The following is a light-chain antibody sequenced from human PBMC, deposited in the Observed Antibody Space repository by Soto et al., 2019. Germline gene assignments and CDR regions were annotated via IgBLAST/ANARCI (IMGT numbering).Light chain of an antibody. V-gene: IGKV1-33*01. Sequence: DIQMTQSPSSLSASVGDRVTITCQASQDISNYLNWYQQKPGKAPKLLIYDASNLETGVPSRFSGSGSGTDFTLTISNLQPEDIATYYCQQYDNLPFTFGGGTKVEIK. CDR2: DAS. CDR1: QDISNY. J-gene: IGKJ4*01. CDR3: QQYDNLPFT.